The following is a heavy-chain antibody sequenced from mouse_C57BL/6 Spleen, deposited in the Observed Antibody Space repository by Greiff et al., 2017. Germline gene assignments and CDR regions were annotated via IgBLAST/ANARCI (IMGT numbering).Heavy chain of an antibody. CDR3: AFITTVVATPYFDY. CDR2: IDPEDGET. V-gene: IGHV14-2*01. Sequence: DVQLQESGAELVKPGASVKLSCTASGFNIKDYYMHWVKQRTEQGLEWIGRIDPEDGETKYAPKFQGKATITADTSSNTAYLQLSSLTSEDTAVYYCAFITTVVATPYFDYWGQGTTLTVSS. D-gene: IGHD1-1*01. CDR1: GFNIKDYY. J-gene: IGHJ2*01.